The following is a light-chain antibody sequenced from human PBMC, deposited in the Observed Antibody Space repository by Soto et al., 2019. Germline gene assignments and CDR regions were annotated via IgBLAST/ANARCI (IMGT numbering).Light chain of an antibody. CDR1: QNIQSF. CDR3: QQYNSHSYYS. Sequence: DIQMTQFPSTLSASVGDQVTITCRASQNIQSFLAWYQQKPGKAPKLLIYLASRLEGGVPSRFSGSGSGKEFTLTINSLQPDDFAIYFCQQYNSHSYYSFGQGTKLEVK. CDR2: LAS. V-gene: IGKV1-5*03. J-gene: IGKJ2*03.